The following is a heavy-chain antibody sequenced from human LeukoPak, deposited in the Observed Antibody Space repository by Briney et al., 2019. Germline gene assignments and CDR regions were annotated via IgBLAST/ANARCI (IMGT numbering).Heavy chain of an antibody. CDR3: ARIDYGGNSGNFQH. J-gene: IGHJ1*01. D-gene: IGHD4-23*01. CDR2: ISSSSSYI. V-gene: IGHV3-21*01. Sequence: GGSLRLSCAASGFTFSSYSMNWVRQAPGKGLEWVSSISSSSSYIYYADSVKGRFTISRDNAKNSLYRQMNSLRAEDTAVYYCARIDYGGNSGNFQHWGQGTLVTVSS. CDR1: GFTFSSYS.